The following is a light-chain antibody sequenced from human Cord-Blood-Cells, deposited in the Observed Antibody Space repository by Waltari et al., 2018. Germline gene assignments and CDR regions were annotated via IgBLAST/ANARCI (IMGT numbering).Light chain of an antibody. CDR2: GAS. V-gene: IGKV3-20*01. CDR3: QQYGSSPPYS. CDR1: QSVSSSY. Sequence: EIVLTQSTGTLSLSPGERATLSCRASQSVSSSYLAWYQQKPGQAPRLLIYGASSRATCIPDRFSCSGSGTDFTLTISILEPEDFAVYYCQQYGSSPPYSFGQGTKLEIK. J-gene: IGKJ2*03.